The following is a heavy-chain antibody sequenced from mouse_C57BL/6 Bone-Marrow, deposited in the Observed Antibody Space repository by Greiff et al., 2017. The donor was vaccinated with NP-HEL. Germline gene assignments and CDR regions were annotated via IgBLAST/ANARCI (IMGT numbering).Heavy chain of an antibody. CDR3: AREGATAQATMDY. CDR1: GYTFTSYW. J-gene: IGHJ4*01. Sequence: QVQLQQPGAELVRPGSSVKLSCKASGYTFTSYWMDWVKQRPGQGLEWIGNIYPSDSETHYNQKFKDKATLTVDKSSSTAYMQLSSLTSEDSAVYYCAREGATAQATMDYWGQGTSVTVSS. CDR2: IYPSDSET. D-gene: IGHD3-2*02. V-gene: IGHV1-61*01.